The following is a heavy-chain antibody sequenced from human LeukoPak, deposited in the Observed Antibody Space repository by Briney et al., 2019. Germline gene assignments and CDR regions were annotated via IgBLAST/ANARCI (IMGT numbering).Heavy chain of an antibody. Sequence: GGSLRLSCAASGFTFSSYAMHWVRQAPGKGLEYVSAISSNGGSTYYANSVKGRFTISRDNSKNTLYLQMGSLRAEDMAVYYCARDPGDNCYYYYMDVWGKGTTVTVSS. CDR3: ARDPGDNCYYYYMDV. V-gene: IGHV3-64*01. CDR2: ISSNGGST. D-gene: IGHD7-27*01. CDR1: GFTFSSYA. J-gene: IGHJ6*03.